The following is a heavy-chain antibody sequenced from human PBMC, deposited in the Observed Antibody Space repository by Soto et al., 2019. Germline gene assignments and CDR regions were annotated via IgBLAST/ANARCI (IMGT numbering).Heavy chain of an antibody. V-gene: IGHV3-33*01. D-gene: IGHD3-10*01. J-gene: IGHJ4*02. Sequence: QVQLVESGGGVVQPGRSLRLSCAASGFTFSSYGMHWVRQAPGKGLEWVAVIWYDGSNKYYADSVKGRFTISRDNSKNTLYLQMNSLRAEDTAVYYCAREISGSGSYYVDYWGQGTLVTVSS. CDR3: AREISGSGSYYVDY. CDR2: IWYDGSNK. CDR1: GFTFSSYG.